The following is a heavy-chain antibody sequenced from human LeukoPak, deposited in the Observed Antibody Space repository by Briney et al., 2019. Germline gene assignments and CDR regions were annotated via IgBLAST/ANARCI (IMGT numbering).Heavy chain of an antibody. V-gene: IGHV1-2*02. CDR2: INPNSGGT. CDR3: ARGIVEMATIAAFDI. D-gene: IGHD5-24*01. Sequence: ASVKVSCKASGYTFTGYYMHWVRQAPGQGLEWMGWINPNSGGTNYAQKFQGRVTMTRDTSISTAYMELHRLRSDDTAVYYCARGIVEMATIAAFDIWGQGTMVTVSS. CDR1: GYTFTGYY. J-gene: IGHJ3*02.